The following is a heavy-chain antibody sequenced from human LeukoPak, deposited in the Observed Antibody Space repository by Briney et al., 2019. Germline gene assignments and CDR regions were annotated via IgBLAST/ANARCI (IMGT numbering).Heavy chain of an antibody. Sequence: SETLSLTCAVSGGSISNENWWSWVRQPPGKGLEWIGEIHYRGGTNYNPSLRSRVTISVDTSKNQFSLKMTSVTAADTAVYYCATPNDAFNIWGQGTMVTVSS. CDR1: GGSISNENW. J-gene: IGHJ3*02. CDR2: IHYRGGT. CDR3: ATPNDAFNI. V-gene: IGHV4-4*02.